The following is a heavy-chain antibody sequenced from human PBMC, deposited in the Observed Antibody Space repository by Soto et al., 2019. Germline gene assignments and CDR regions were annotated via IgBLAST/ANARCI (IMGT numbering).Heavy chain of an antibody. CDR2: INPNSGGT. J-gene: IGHJ4*02. D-gene: IGHD5-18*01. V-gene: IGHV1-2*02. CDR3: AREVVATAMVMYY. Sequence: ASVKVSCKASGYTFTGYYMHWVRQAPGQGLEWMGWINPNSGGTNYAQKFQGRVTMTRDTSISTAYMELSRLRSDDTAVYYCAREVVATAMVMYYWGQGTLVTVSS. CDR1: GYTFTGYY.